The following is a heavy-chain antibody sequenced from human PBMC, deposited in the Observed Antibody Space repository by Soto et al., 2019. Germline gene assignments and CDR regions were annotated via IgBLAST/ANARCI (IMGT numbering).Heavy chain of an antibody. CDR2: IYSSGTT. CDR3: AREGASGFGMDV. V-gene: IGHV4-4*07. Sequence: QVQLLESGPGLVKPSETLSLTCNVSGGSIRRYYWSWVRQPAGKALEWIGRIYSSGTTNYNPSLKSRVTILVDTSKNEFSLKVASVTAADTALYYCAREGASGFGMDVWGQGTTVTVSS. J-gene: IGHJ6*02. D-gene: IGHD1-26*01. CDR1: GGSIRRYY.